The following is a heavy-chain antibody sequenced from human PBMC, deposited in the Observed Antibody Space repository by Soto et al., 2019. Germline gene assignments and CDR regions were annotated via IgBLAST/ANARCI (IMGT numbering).Heavy chain of an antibody. CDR3: ARDHYYDSSGLRGSFDY. J-gene: IGHJ4*02. D-gene: IGHD3-22*01. V-gene: IGHV1-3*01. Sequence: ASVKVSCKASGYTFTSYAMHWVRQAPGQRLEWMGWINAGNGNTKYSQKFQGRVTITRDTSASTAYMELSSLRSEDTAVYYCARDHYYDSSGLRGSFDYWGQGTLVTVSS. CDR2: INAGNGNT. CDR1: GYTFTSYA.